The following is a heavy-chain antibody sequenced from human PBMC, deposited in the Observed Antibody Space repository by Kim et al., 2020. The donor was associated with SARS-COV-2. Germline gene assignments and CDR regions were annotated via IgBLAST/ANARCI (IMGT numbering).Heavy chain of an antibody. CDR2: IYYSGST. D-gene: IGHD2-2*01. J-gene: IGHJ5*02. CDR1: GGSISNYY. V-gene: IGHV4-59*01. Sequence: SETLSLTCTVSGGSISNYYWSWIRQPPGKGLEWIGYIYYSGSTNYNPSLKSRVTISVDTSKNQFSLKLSSVTAADTAVYYCARGSTSIWFDPWGQGTLVTVSS. CDR3: ARGSTSIWFDP.